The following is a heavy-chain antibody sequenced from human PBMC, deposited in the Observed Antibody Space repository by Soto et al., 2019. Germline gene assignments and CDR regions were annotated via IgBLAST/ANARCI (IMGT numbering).Heavy chain of an antibody. CDR1: GFSLTTSGVG. CDR3: APTFPRHTAGSSGGSFPPAFDL. D-gene: IGHD2-15*01. J-gene: IGHJ5*02. Sequence: QITLKESGPTLLKPTQPLTLTCTFSGFSLTTSGVGVGWIRQPPGKALEWLALIYWDDDKRYSPSLHSSLTITEDTSKNQVVLTMTNMGPVDTATYYCAPTFPRHTAGSSGGSFPPAFDLWGQGTLVTVSS. V-gene: IGHV2-5*02. CDR2: IYWDDDK.